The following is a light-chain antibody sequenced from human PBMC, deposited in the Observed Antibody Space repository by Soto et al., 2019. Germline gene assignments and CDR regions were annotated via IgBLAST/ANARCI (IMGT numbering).Light chain of an antibody. Sequence: IQMTQSPSSLSASVGDRVTITCQESQDISNYLNWYQQKPGKDPKRLIFDAFSLETGVPSRFSGSGSETDFTFTISSLQPEDIASYYCQQYENRPITFGQWTRLEIK. J-gene: IGKJ5*01. CDR3: QQYENRPIT. CDR2: DAF. CDR1: QDISNY. V-gene: IGKV1-33*01.